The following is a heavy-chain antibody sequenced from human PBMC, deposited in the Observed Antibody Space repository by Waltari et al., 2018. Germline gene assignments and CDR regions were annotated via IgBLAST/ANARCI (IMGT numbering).Heavy chain of an antibody. D-gene: IGHD3-22*01. Sequence: QLQLQESGPGLVKPSETLSLTCTVSGGSISSSSYYWGWIRQPPGKGLEWIGSIYYSGSTYYNPSLKSRVTISVDTSKNQFSLKLSSVTAADTAVYYCARVGDSSGLDFDYWGQGTLVTVSS. CDR3: ARVGDSSGLDFDY. CDR2: IYYSGST. J-gene: IGHJ4*02. V-gene: IGHV4-39*07. CDR1: GGSISSSSYY.